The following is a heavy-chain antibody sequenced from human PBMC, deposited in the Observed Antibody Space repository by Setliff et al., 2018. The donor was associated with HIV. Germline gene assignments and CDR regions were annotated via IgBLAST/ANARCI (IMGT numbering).Heavy chain of an antibody. CDR1: GGSISSYY. CDR2: IYTSGRT. J-gene: IGHJ4*02. V-gene: IGHV4-4*08. CDR3: ASLFHDTSAPWLYYFDH. D-gene: IGHD3-22*01. Sequence: TSETLSLTCTVSGGSISSYYWSWIRQPPGKGLEWIGLIYTSGRTNYNPSLKSRVTISVDTSKNQFSLNLSSVTAADTAVYYCASLFHDTSAPWLYYFDHWGQGTLVTVSS.